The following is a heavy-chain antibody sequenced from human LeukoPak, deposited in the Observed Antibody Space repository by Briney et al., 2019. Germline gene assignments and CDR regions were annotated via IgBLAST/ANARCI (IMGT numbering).Heavy chain of an antibody. CDR1: GGSISSYY. Sequence: SETLSLTCTVSGGSISSYYWSWIRQPPGKGLEWIGEVDYSGRTNYNPSLKSRVTTSLDTSKNQISLKLSSATAADTAVYYCARPQTMGSSSPLGYWGQGTLVTVSS. D-gene: IGHD2-2*01. J-gene: IGHJ4*02. CDR3: ARPQTMGSSSPLGY. V-gene: IGHV4-59*01. CDR2: VDYSGRT.